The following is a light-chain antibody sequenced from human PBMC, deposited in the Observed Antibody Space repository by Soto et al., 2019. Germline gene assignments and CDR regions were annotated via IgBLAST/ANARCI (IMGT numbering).Light chain of an antibody. CDR1: QTISSN. CDR2: AAS. CDR3: QHYNNWTPA. Sequence: EILMTQSPATLSVSPGERATLSCRASQTISSNLAWYQQKPGQAPRLLIYAASTRATGFPARFSGSGSGTEFTLTISSLQSEDFAVYYCQHYNNWTPAFGQGTRLEIK. J-gene: IGKJ5*01. V-gene: IGKV3-15*01.